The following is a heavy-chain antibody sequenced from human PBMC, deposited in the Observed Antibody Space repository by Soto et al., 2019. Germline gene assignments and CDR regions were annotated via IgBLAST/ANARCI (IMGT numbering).Heavy chain of an antibody. CDR2: ISSSSSYI. J-gene: IGHJ4*02. V-gene: IGHV3-21*01. Sequence: GGSLRLSCAASGFTFSSYSMNWVRQAPGKGLEWVSSISSSSSYIYYADSVKGRFTISRDNAKNSLYLQMNSLRAEDTAVYYCASGYCSGGSCQFSPYFDYWGQGTLVTVSS. CDR1: GFTFSSYS. D-gene: IGHD2-15*01. CDR3: ASGYCSGGSCQFSPYFDY.